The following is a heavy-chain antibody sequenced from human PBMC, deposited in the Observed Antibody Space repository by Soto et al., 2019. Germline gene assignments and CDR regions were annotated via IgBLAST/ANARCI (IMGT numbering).Heavy chain of an antibody. D-gene: IGHD5-18*01. Sequence: GPSEKVSCKASGYTFTSYGISWVRQAPGQGLEWMGWISAYNGNTNYAQKLQGRVTMTTDTSTSTAYMELRSLRSDDTAVYYCAIVSGFIYSYCSDYWGQGTLVSAPQ. CDR2: ISAYNGNT. CDR3: AIVSGFIYSYCSDY. CDR1: GYTFTSYG. V-gene: IGHV1-18*01. J-gene: IGHJ4*02.